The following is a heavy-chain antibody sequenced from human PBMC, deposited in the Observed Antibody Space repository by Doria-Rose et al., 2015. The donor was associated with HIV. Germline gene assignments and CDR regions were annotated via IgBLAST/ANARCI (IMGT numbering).Heavy chain of an antibody. Sequence: VQLVQSGGGLVQPGRSLRLSCAASGFTFDDYAMHWVRQAPGKGLEWVSGISWNSGIIGYADSVKVRLTISRDNAKNSRYLHLNRLRADDTAVYYCEKDSGYDQGRDGAFNIWGQGTMVTVSS. CDR1: GFTFDDYA. V-gene: IGHV3-9*01. CDR3: EKDSGYDQGRDGAFNI. J-gene: IGHJ3*02. CDR2: ISWNSGII. D-gene: IGHD5-12*01.